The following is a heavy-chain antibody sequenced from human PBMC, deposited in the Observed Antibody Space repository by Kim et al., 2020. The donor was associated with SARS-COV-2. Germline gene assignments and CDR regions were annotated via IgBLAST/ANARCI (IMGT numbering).Heavy chain of an antibody. D-gene: IGHD3-3*01. CDR2: ISAYNGNT. CDR1: GYTFTSYG. CDR3: ARWDFRYDFWSARGGMDV. V-gene: IGHV1-18*04. Sequence: ASVKVSCKASGYTFTSYGISWVRQAPGQGLEWMGWISAYNGNTNYAQKLQGRVTMTTDTSTSTAYMELRSLRSDDTAVYYCARWDFRYDFWSARGGMDVWGQGTTVTVSS. J-gene: IGHJ6*02.